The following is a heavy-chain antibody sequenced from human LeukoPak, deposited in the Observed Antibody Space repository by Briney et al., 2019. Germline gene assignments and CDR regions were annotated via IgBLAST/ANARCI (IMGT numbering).Heavy chain of an antibody. V-gene: IGHV3-11*01. D-gene: IGHD3-22*01. Sequence: GGSLRLSCAASGFTFSDYYISWIRQAPGKGLEWVSYISSSGSTIYYADSVKGRFTISRDNAKNSLYLQMNSLRAEDTAVYYCARESLNYYDTSGYVDYRGQGTRVTVSS. CDR1: GFTFSDYY. J-gene: IGHJ4*02. CDR3: ARESLNYYDTSGYVDY. CDR2: ISSSGSTI.